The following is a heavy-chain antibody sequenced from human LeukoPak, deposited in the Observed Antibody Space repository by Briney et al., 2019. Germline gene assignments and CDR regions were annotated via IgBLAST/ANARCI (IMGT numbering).Heavy chain of an antibody. CDR1: GFTFSSYA. CDR2: ISGSGGNT. V-gene: IGHV3-23*01. CDR3: AKDGYYYDRSGYYGQTFDY. D-gene: IGHD3-22*01. J-gene: IGHJ4*02. Sequence: GGSLRLSCAASGFTFSSYAMSWVRQAPGKGLEWVSGISGSGGNTYYADSVKGRFTISRDNSKNTLYLQMNSLRAEDTAVYYCAKDGYYYDRSGYYGQTFDYWGQGTLVTVSS.